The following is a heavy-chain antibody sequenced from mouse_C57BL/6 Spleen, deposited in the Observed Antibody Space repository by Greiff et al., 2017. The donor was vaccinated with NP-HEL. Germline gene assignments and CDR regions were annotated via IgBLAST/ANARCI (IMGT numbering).Heavy chain of an antibody. Sequence: QVQLQQSGPELVKPGASVKISCKASGYAFSSSWMNWVKQRPGKGLEWIGRIYPGDGDTNYNGKFKGKATLTADKSSSTAYMQLSSLTSEDSAVYFCARKDGYDEMDYWGQGTSVTVSS. CDR1: GYAFSSSW. CDR3: ARKDGYDEMDY. CDR2: IYPGDGDT. V-gene: IGHV1-82*01. D-gene: IGHD2-2*01. J-gene: IGHJ4*01.